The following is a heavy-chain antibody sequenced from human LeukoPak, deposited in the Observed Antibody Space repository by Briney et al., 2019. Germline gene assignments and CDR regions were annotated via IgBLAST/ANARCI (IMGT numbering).Heavy chain of an antibody. CDR1: GGSFSGYY. V-gene: IGHV4-34*01. Sequence: PSETLSLTCAVYGGSFSGYYWSWIRQPPGKGLEWIGEINHSGSTNYNPSLKSRVTISVDTSKNQFSLKLSSVTAADTAVYYCARGRGFFVVVVAATYGWFDPWGRGTLVTVSS. CDR2: INHSGST. J-gene: IGHJ5*02. D-gene: IGHD2-15*01. CDR3: ARGRGFFVVVVAATYGWFDP.